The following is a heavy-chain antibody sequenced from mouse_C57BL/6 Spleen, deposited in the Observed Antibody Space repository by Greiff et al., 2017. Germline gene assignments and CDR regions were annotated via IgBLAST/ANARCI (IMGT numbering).Heavy chain of an antibody. CDR1: GFTFSDYG. CDR3: ARVYDYDATGYAMDY. CDR2: ISSGSSTI. J-gene: IGHJ4*01. V-gene: IGHV5-17*01. Sequence: EVQRVESGGGLVKPGGSLKLSCAASGFTFSDYGMHWVRQAPEKGLEWVAYISSGSSTIYYADTVKGRFTISRDNAKNTLFLQMTSLRSEDTAMYYCARVYDYDATGYAMDYWGQGTSVTVSS. D-gene: IGHD2-4*01.